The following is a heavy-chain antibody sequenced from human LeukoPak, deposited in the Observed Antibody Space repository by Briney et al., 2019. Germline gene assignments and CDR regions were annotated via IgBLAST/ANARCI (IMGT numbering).Heavy chain of an antibody. CDR2: ISYDGSNK. CDR1: GFTFSSYA. CDR3: ARDRSQRAYSYGPDGE. V-gene: IGHV3-30*01. Sequence: GGSLRLSCAASGFTFSSYAMHWVRQAPGKGLEWAAVISYDGSNKFYADSVKGRFTISRDNSKNTLFLQMNSLRAEDAAVYYCARDRSQRAYSYGPDGEWGQGTLVTVSS. J-gene: IGHJ4*02. D-gene: IGHD5-18*01.